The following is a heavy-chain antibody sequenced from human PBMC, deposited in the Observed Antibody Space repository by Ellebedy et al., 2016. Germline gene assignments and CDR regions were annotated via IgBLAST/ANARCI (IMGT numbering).Heavy chain of an antibody. CDR2: ISTSGAGT. J-gene: IGHJ2*01. V-gene: IGHV3-23*01. D-gene: IGHD6-13*01. CDR3: ARGMDSSSQPYWYFDL. Sequence: GGSLRLSCAASGFTFSNYGMNWVRQAPGKGLEWVSSISTSGAGTSYADSVKGRFTISRDNSKNTLYLQMNSLRAGDTAVYYCARGMDSSSQPYWYFDLWGRGTLVTVSS. CDR1: GFTFSNYG.